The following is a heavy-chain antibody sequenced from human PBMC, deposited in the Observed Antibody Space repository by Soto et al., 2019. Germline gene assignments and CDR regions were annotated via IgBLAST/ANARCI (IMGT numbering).Heavy chain of an antibody. CDR1: GASIRNSVYS. Sequence: QLQLQESGSGLVKPSQTLSLTCAVSGASIRNSVYSWSWIRQPPGKGLEWIGYIYHSGSTYYNPSLKSRVTISVDRSNNQFSLKLSSVTAADTAVYYCARASTVTTQYFAYWGQGTLVTVSS. D-gene: IGHD4-17*01. J-gene: IGHJ4*02. CDR3: ARASTVTTQYFAY. CDR2: IYHSGST. V-gene: IGHV4-30-2*01.